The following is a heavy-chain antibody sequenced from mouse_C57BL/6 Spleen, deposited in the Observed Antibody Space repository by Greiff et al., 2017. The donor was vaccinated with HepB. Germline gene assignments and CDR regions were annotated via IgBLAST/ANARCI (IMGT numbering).Heavy chain of an antibody. CDR1: GYTFTSYW. J-gene: IGHJ3*01. D-gene: IGHD3-2*02. CDR3: ARPLDSSGFSWFAY. CDR2: IHPNSGST. V-gene: IGHV1-64*01. Sequence: QVQLKESGAELARPGASVKLSCKASGYTFTSYWMHWVKQRPGQGLEWIGMIHPNSGSTNYNEKFKSKATLTVDKSSSTAYMQLSSLTSEDSAVYYCARPLDSSGFSWFAYWGQGTLVTVSA.